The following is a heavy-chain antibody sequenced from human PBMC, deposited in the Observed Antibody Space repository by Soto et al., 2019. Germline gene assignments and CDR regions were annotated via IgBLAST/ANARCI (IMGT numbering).Heavy chain of an antibody. CDR2: IKANDDGGTT. CDR1: GFTFSFAW. CDR3: TTTFGDNDDDAFDV. J-gene: IGHJ3*01. V-gene: IGHV3-15*07. Sequence: EVQLVESGGGLVKPGGSLRLSCAASGFTFSFAWLNWVRQAPGKGLEWVGRIKANDDGGTTDVAPPVTGRFSITRDDSKAILYLQMHSLKSEDTAVYYCTTTFGDNDDDAFDVWGQGTMVIISS. D-gene: IGHD1-1*01.